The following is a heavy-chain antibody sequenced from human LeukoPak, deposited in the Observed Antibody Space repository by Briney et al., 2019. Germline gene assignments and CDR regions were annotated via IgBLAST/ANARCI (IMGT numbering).Heavy chain of an antibody. J-gene: IGHJ5*02. CDR1: GGSISSYY. V-gene: IGHV4-4*07. CDR2: IYTSGST. D-gene: IGHD3-3*01. Sequence: SETLSLTCTVSGGSISSYYWSWIRRPAGKGLEWIGRIYTSGSTNYNPSLKSRVTMSVDTSKNQFSLKLSSVTAADTAVYYCARTSPWDYDFWSGYVWFDPWGQGTLVTVSS. CDR3: ARTSPWDYDFWSGYVWFDP.